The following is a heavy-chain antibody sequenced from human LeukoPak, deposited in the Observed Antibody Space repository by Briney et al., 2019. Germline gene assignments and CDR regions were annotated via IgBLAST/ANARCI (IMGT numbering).Heavy chain of an antibody. V-gene: IGHV1-2*06. CDR3: ARDRQIQLWSPLPIEY. Sequence: SVNVSYLPSGCRLPDYYLHWLRPAPGKGLEWMGRINPNNGGTKYQQQLQGRVTMSRDTSISTAYMELSRLRSDDTAVYYCARDRQIQLWSPLPIEYWGQGTLVTVSS. J-gene: IGHJ4*02. CDR1: GCRLPDYY. CDR2: INPNNGGT. D-gene: IGHD5-18*01.